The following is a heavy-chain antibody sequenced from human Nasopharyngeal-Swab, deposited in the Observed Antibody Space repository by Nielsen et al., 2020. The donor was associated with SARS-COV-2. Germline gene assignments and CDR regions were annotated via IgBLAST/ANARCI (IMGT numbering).Heavy chain of an antibody. CDR2: IHTDVNNT. J-gene: IGHJ4*02. Sequence: WIRQPPGKGLEWVSDIHTDVNNTYYVDSVKGRFTISRDNSKKTLFLQMNSLRVEDTAVYYCAKVRSWRLDAFDSWGQGTLVTVSS. D-gene: IGHD6-13*01. CDR3: AKVRSWRLDAFDS. V-gene: IGHV3-23*03.